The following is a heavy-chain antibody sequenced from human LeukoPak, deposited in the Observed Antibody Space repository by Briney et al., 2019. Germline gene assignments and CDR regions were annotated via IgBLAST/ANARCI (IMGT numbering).Heavy chain of an antibody. D-gene: IGHD2-2*01. V-gene: IGHV3-23*01. Sequence: GGSLRLSCAASGFTFSSYAMGWVRQAPGKGLEWVSAISGSGGSTYYADSVKGRFTISRDNSKNTLYLQMNSLRAEDTAVYYCAKDLPAFIVVVPAAVFDYWGQGTLVTVSS. J-gene: IGHJ4*02. CDR1: GFTFSSYA. CDR3: AKDLPAFIVVVPAAVFDY. CDR2: ISGSGGST.